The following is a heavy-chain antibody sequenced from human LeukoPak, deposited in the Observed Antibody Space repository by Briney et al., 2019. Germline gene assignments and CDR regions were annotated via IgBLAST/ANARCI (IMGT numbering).Heavy chain of an antibody. D-gene: IGHD3-22*01. CDR2: INPNGDHT. V-gene: IGHV3-64D*06. CDR1: GFTFSNFP. CDR3: VKALSYYQSSGYTFDY. Sequence: PAGSLRLSCSASGFTFSNFPMHWVRQPPGKGLEYVSGINPNGDHTYDADSVKGRFTISRDNSKTTLYLQMSSLRLEDTAVYYCVKALSYYQSSGYTFDYWGQGTLVTVSS. J-gene: IGHJ4*02.